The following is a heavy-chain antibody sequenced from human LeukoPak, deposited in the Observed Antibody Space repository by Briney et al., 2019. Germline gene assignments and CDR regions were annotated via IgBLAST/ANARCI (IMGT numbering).Heavy chain of an antibody. CDR1: GFTFSSYE. D-gene: IGHD3-10*01. CDR3: ANYYGSGALGRHGMDV. V-gene: IGHV3-48*03. J-gene: IGHJ6*04. CDR2: ISSSGSTI. Sequence: GGSLRLSCAASGFTFSSYEMNWVRQAPGKGLEWVSCISSSGSTIYYADSVKGRFTISRDNAKNSLYLQMNSLRAEDTAVYYCANYYGSGALGRHGMDVWGKGTTVTVSS.